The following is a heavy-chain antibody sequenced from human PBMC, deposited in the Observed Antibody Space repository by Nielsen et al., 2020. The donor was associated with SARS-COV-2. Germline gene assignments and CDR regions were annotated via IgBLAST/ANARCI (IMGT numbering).Heavy chain of an antibody. J-gene: IGHJ4*02. CDR1: GYTFTSYA. D-gene: IGHD1-26*01. CDR2: ISAYNGNR. Sequence: ASVKVSCKASGYTFTSYAMHWVRQAPGQRLEWMGWISAYNGNRNYVQKFQGRVTMTTDTSTNTAYMELRSLKSDDTAVYYCARGTGEDYWGQGTLVTVSS. CDR3: ARGTGEDY. V-gene: IGHV1-18*01.